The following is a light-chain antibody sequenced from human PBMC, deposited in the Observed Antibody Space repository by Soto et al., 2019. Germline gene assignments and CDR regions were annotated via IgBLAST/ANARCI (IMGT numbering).Light chain of an antibody. CDR3: QQRSTGYT. CDR1: QSVSIY. CDR2: DSS. J-gene: IGKJ2*01. Sequence: EVVLTQSPATLSLSPGERATLSCRASQSVSIYLAWYQQKPGQAPRLLIYDSSNRATGVPARFSGSGSGTDFTLSISSLEPEDFAVYYCQQRSTGYTFGQGTKLEIK. V-gene: IGKV3-11*01.